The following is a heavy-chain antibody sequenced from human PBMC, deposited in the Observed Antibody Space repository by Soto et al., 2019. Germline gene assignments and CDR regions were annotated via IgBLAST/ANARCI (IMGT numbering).Heavy chain of an antibody. Sequence: GGSLRLSCAASGFTFSSYWMHWVRQAPGKGLVWVSRINSDGSSTSYADSVKGRFTISRDNAKNTLYLQMNSLRAEDTAVYYCARDRRVEYGSGSYYYYYYYMDVWGKGTTVTVSS. CDR1: GFTFSSYW. J-gene: IGHJ6*03. CDR2: INSDGSST. V-gene: IGHV3-74*01. CDR3: ARDRRVEYGSGSYYYYYYYMDV. D-gene: IGHD3-10*01.